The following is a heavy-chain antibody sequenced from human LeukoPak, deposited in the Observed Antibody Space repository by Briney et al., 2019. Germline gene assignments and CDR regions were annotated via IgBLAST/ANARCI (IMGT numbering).Heavy chain of an antibody. Sequence: GGSLRLSCAASGFTVSSNYMSWVRQAPGKGLEWVSVIYSGGSTYYADSVKGRFTISRDNSKNTLYLQTNSLRAEDTAVYYCAREAYYYGSGSCSADAFDIWGQGTMVTVSS. J-gene: IGHJ3*02. CDR2: IYSGGST. CDR3: AREAYYYGSGSCSADAFDI. CDR1: GFTVSSNY. V-gene: IGHV3-66*01. D-gene: IGHD3-10*01.